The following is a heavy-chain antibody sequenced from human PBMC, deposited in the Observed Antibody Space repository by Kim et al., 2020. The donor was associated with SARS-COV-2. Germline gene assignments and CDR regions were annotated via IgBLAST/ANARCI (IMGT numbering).Heavy chain of an antibody. J-gene: IGHJ6*02. CDR2: INPSGGST. D-gene: IGHD3-16*01. V-gene: IGHV1-46*01. CDR3: ARGLGEEDPRYHFYGMDV. CDR1: GYTFTNYY. Sequence: ASVKVSCKATGYTFTNYYIYWLRQAPGQGLEWVGIINPSGGSTNYAQKFQGRVTLTRDSTASTVYMEYTSLTSDDTAVHYCARGLGEEDPRYHFYGMDVWGQGTTVIVSS.